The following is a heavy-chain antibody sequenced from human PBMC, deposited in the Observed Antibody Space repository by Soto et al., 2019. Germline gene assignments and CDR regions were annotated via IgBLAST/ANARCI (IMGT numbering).Heavy chain of an antibody. CDR1: GASISSGSW. V-gene: IGHV4-4*02. J-gene: IGHJ4*02. CDR2: IFHDGST. CDR3: ARDEYNDSSD. D-gene: IGHD1-1*01. Sequence: QVHLQESGPGLVEPSGTLSLTCAVSGASISSGSWWSWVRQPPGKGLEWIGEIFHDGSTNYNPSLQSRVTMSVDKSKNYFSLELTSVTAADTALYYCARDEYNDSSDWGQGTLVTVSS.